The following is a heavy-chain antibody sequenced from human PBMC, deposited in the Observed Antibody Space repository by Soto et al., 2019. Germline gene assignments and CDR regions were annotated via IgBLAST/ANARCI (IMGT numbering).Heavy chain of an antibody. CDR2: VNPDGSTT. J-gene: IGHJ5*02. CDR1: KFSFSGYW. Sequence: GGSLRLSCAASKFSFSGYWMHWVRQAPGKGLMWVSRVNPDGSTTTYADSVKGRFTISRDNAKNTVFLQMNSLRADDTAVYYCAKVASGSYDWFAPGGQGPLATVSS. V-gene: IGHV3-74*01. D-gene: IGHD1-26*01. CDR3: AKVASGSYDWFAP.